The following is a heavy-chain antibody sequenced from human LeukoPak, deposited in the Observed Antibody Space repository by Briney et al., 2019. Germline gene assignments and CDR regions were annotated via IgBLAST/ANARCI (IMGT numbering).Heavy chain of an antibody. V-gene: IGHV4-34*01. CDR2: INHSGST. CDR1: GGSFSGYY. Sequence: PSETLSLTCAVYGGSFSGYYWSWIRQPPGKGLEWIGEINHSGSTNYNPSLKSRVTISVDTSKNQFSLKLSSVTAADTAVYYCARRVLLWFGPDYWSQGTLVTVSS. CDR3: ARRVLLWFGPDY. D-gene: IGHD3-10*01. J-gene: IGHJ4*02.